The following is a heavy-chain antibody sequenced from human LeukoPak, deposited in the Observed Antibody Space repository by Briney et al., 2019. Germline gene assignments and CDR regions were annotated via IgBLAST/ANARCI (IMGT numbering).Heavy chain of an antibody. CDR2: INPNSGGT. Sequence: SVKLSCKCAELTFRAYCMHWVRLSPGHGFERMGWINPNSGGTNYAQKFQGRVTMTRDTSISTAYMELSRLRSDDTAVYYCARGGYYYGSGSSDFDYWGQGTLVTVSS. D-gene: IGHD3-10*01. J-gene: IGHJ4*02. CDR1: ELTFRAYC. V-gene: IGHV1-2*02. CDR3: ARGGYYYGSGSSDFDY.